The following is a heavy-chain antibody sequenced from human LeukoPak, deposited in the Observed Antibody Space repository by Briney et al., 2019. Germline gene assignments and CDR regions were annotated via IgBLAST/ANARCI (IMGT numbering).Heavy chain of an antibody. CDR2: ISSSSYI. D-gene: IGHD2-2*02. Sequence: GGSLRLSCAASGFTFSSYSMNWVRQAPGKGLEWVSSISSSSYIYYADSVKGRFTISRDNAKNSLYLQMNSLRAEDTAVYYCARDGIVVVPAAIRDAFDIWGQGTMVTVSS. CDR1: GFTFSSYS. V-gene: IGHV3-21*01. CDR3: ARDGIVVVPAAIRDAFDI. J-gene: IGHJ3*02.